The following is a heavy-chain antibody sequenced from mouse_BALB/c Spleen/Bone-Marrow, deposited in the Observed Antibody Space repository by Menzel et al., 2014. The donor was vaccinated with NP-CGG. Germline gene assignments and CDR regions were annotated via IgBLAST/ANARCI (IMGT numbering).Heavy chain of an antibody. Sequence: EVKLVESGGGLVKPGGSLKLSCAASGFTFSTYAMSWVRQTPEKRLEWVATISRGGSYIYYPDSVKGRFTISRDNAKNTLYLQMSRLGSEDTAIYYCARRYGNYGNFGVWGAGTTVTVSS. CDR2: ISRGGSYI. J-gene: IGHJ1*01. D-gene: IGHD2-1*01. CDR1: GFTFSTYA. CDR3: ARRYGNYGNFGV. V-gene: IGHV5-9-1*01.